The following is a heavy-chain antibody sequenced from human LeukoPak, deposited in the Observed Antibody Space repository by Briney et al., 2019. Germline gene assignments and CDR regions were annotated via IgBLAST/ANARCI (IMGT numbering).Heavy chain of an antibody. CDR1: GGSISSYY. CDR2: IYTSGST. D-gene: IGHD1-1*01. J-gene: IGHJ6*03. V-gene: IGHV4-4*07. CDR3: ARETTALTKRYYYYYMDV. Sequence: SETLSLTCTVSGGSISSYYWSWIRQPAGKGLEWIGRIYTSGSTNYNPSLKSRVTMSVDTSKNQFSLKLSSVTAADTAVYYCARETTALTKRYYYYYMDVWGQGSLVTVSS.